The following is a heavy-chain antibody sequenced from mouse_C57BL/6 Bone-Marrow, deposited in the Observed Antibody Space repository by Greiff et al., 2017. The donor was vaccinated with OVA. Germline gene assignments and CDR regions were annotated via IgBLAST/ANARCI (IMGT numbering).Heavy chain of an antibody. J-gene: IGHJ3*01. CDR1: GYTFTDYN. CDR3: ARTNWEGLAWFAY. V-gene: IGHV1-22*01. Sequence: VQLQQSGPELVKPGASVKMSCKASGYTFTDYNMHWVKQSHGKSLEWIGYINPNNGGTSYNQKFKGKATLTVNKSSSTAYMELRSLTSEDSAVYYCARTNWEGLAWFAYWGQGTLVTVSA. CDR2: INPNNGGT. D-gene: IGHD4-1*01.